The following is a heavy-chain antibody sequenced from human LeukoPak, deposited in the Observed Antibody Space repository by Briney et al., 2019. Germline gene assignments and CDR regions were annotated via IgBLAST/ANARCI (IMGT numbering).Heavy chain of an antibody. CDR2: ISGSGGST. V-gene: IGHV3-23*01. J-gene: IGHJ4*02. D-gene: IGHD2-21*02. CDR3: AKSGYCGGDCYSKDLDY. CDR1: GFTFSTNA. Sequence: PGGSLRLSCVASGFTFSTNAMSWVRQAPGKGLEWVSAISGSGGSTYYADAVKGRFTISRDNSKNTLHLQMNSLRAEDTAVYYCAKSGYCGGDCYSKDLDYWGQGTLLTVSS.